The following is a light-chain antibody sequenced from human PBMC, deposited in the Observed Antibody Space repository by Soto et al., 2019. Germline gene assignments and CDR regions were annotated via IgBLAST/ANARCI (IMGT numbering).Light chain of an antibody. V-gene: IGLV1-40*01. CDR1: SSNIGAGYD. CDR3: LSYDSSLSAYV. Sequence: QSVLTQPPSVSGAPGQRVTISCTGSSSNIGAGYDVHWYQQLPGTAPKLLIYGNSNRPSGVPDRFSGSTSGTSASLAITGLQAEDEADYYCLSYDSSLSAYVFGTATKVTVL. CDR2: GNS. J-gene: IGLJ1*01.